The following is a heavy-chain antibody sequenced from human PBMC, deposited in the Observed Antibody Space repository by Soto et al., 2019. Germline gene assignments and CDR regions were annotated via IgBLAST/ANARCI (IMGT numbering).Heavy chain of an antibody. CDR2: IYYSGST. D-gene: IGHD3-10*01. V-gene: IGHV4-31*03. CDR1: GGSISSGGYY. CDR3: SRGTKMVRGVIPIYYFYGMDV. J-gene: IGHJ6*02. Sequence: QVQLQESGPGLVKPSQTLSLTCTVSGGSISSGGYYWSWIRQHPGKGLEWIGYIYYSGSTYYNPSLKSRVTISVDTSNNLFSLKLRCVPAADTAVYYCSRGTKMVRGVIPIYYFYGMDVWGQGTTVTVSS.